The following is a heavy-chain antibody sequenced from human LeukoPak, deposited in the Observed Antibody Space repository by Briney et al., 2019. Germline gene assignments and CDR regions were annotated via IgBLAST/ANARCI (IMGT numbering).Heavy chain of an antibody. CDR2: ITSSGSAM. Sequence: GGSLRLSCAASGFTFNSFEMIWVRQAPGKGLDWVSHITSSGSAMFYADSVKGRFTISRDNAKNALYLQMSSLRAEDTAVYYCARVAKNNGFVFDNWGQGTLVTVSS. J-gene: IGHJ4*02. D-gene: IGHD2/OR15-2a*01. CDR1: GFTFNSFE. V-gene: IGHV3-48*03. CDR3: ARVAKNNGFVFDN.